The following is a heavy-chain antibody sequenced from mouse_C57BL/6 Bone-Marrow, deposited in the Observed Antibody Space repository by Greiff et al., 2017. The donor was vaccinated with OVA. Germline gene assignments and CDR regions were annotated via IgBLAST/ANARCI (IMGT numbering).Heavy chain of an antibody. D-gene: IGHD2-3*01. CDR2: ISSGGSYT. V-gene: IGHV5-6*01. CDR1: GFTFSSYG. CDR3: ARRLLYYFDY. Sequence: EVQVVESGGDLVKPGGSLKLSCAASGFTFSSYGMSWVRQTPDKRLEWVATISSGGSYTYYPDSVKGRFTISRDNAKNTLYLQMSSLKSEDTAMYYCARRLLYYFDYWGQGTTLTVSS. J-gene: IGHJ2*01.